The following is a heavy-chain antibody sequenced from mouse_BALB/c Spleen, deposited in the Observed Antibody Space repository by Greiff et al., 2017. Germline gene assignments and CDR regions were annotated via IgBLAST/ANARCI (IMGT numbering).Heavy chain of an antibody. Sequence: EVQLQQSGPELVKPGASVKIPCTASGYTFTDYNMYWVKQSHGKSLEWIGDINPNNGGTIYTQKFKGKATLTVDKSSSTAYMEIRRLTSEDTAVYYCARGEVAWFAYWGQGTLVTVSA. CDR1: GYTFTDYN. CDR3: ARGEVAWFAY. V-gene: IGHV1-18*01. D-gene: IGHD1-1*02. J-gene: IGHJ3*01. CDR2: INPNNGGT.